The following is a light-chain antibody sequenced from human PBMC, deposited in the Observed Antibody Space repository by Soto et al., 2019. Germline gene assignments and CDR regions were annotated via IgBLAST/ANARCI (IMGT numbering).Light chain of an antibody. CDR2: DAS. CDR3: QQRSNWPRT. J-gene: IGKJ1*01. Sequence: EIVLTQSPATLSLSPGERAALSCRASQSINNYLAWYQQKPDQAPRLLIYDASNRATGIPARFSGSGSGTDFTLTISSLEPEDFAVYYCQQRSNWPRTFGQGTKVEIK. V-gene: IGKV3-11*01. CDR1: QSINNY.